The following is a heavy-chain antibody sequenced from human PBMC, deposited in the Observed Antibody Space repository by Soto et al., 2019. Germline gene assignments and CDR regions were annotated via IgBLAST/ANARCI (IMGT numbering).Heavy chain of an antibody. CDR1: GGTFSSYA. CDR2: IIPIFGTA. CDR3: ARDSAGYGSGGSCFSWFDP. D-gene: IGHD2-15*01. V-gene: IGHV1-69*12. J-gene: IGHJ5*02. Sequence: QVQLVQSGAEVKKPGSSVKVSCKASGGTFSSYAISWVRQAPGQGLEWMGGIIPIFGTANYAQKFQGRVTITADESTSTAYMELSSLRSEDTAVYYCARDSAGYGSGGSCFSWFDPWGQGTLVTVSS.